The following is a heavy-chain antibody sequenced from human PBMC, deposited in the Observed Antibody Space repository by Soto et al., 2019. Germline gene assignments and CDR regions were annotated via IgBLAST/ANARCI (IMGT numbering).Heavy chain of an antibody. Sequence: QDQLVQSGAEVKKPGASVKVSCKASGYTFTSYAMHWVRQAPGQRLEWMGWINAGNGNTKYSQKFQGRVTITRDTSASTAYMELSSLRSEDTAVYYCARSRAYSSSWSNWDYWGQGTLVTVSS. CDR2: INAGNGNT. CDR3: ARSRAYSSSWSNWDY. CDR1: GYTFTSYA. V-gene: IGHV1-3*01. D-gene: IGHD6-13*01. J-gene: IGHJ4*02.